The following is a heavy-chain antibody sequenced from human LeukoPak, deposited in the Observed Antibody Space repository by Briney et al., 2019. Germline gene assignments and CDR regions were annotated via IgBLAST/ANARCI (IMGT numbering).Heavy chain of an antibody. J-gene: IGHJ4*02. CDR2: INPGNGDT. CDR1: GYSFTSQD. V-gene: IGHV1-3*03. D-gene: IGHD2-2*02. Sequence: ASVKVSCKPSGYSFTSQDMHRVRQAPGQSLEWMGCINPGNGDTKYSPEFQGRVTITRDTSATTAYMELSSLRSDDMAVYYCTLYNYWGQGTLVTVSS. CDR3: TLYNY.